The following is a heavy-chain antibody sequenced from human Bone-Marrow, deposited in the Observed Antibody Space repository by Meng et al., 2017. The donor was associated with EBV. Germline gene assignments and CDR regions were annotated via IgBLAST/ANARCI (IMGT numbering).Heavy chain of an antibody. CDR2: VIPMSDAP. Sequence: QGQVEQAGAGGKKPGSSVDVSCKTAGGTFRCDAISWVRLGHGQGLEWVGGVIPMSDAPHYAQTFQGRVRITVDEYKCTHYMDLGGMRFEDTAVYFCASESGRGVTPDYWGQGTLVTVSS. CDR3: ASESGRGVTPDY. CDR1: GGTFRCDA. J-gene: IGHJ4*02. D-gene: IGHD3-10*01. V-gene: IGHV1-69*01.